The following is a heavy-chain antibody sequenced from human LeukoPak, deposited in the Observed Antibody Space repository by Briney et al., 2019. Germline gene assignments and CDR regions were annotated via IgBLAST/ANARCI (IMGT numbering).Heavy chain of an antibody. D-gene: IGHD3-22*01. J-gene: IGHJ3*02. V-gene: IGHV4-34*01. CDR1: GGSFSAYC. CDR2: INHSGST. Sequence: SETLSLTCAVYGGSFSAYCWSWIRQPPGKGLEWIGEINHSGSTNYNPSLKSRVTISVDTSKNQFSLKLSSVTAADTAVYYCARELYSSGYHDAFDIWGQGTMVTVSS. CDR3: ARELYSSGYHDAFDI.